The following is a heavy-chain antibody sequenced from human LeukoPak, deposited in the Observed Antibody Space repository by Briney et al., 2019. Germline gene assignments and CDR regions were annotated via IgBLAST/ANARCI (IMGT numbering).Heavy chain of an antibody. CDR1: GGSISSDY. D-gene: IGHD6-13*01. Sequence: SETLSLTCTVSGGSISSDYWSWIRQPPGKGLEWNGYIYYSGSTNYNPSPKSRVTITVDTYKTQFHLKLSSVTAADTAVYYCARDRAGAALDLWGQGTLVTVSS. CDR3: ARDRAGAALDL. CDR2: IYYSGST. V-gene: IGHV4-59*01. J-gene: IGHJ4*02.